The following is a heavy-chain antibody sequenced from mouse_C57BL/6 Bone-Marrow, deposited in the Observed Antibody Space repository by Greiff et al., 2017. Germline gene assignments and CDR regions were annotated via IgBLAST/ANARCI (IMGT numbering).Heavy chain of an antibody. J-gene: IGHJ4*01. V-gene: IGHV1-5*01. D-gene: IGHD2-14*01. CDR2: IHPGNSDT. CDR3: TRGGYHYAMDY. Sequence: VQLQQSGTVLARPGASVKMSCKTSGYTFTSYWMHWVKQRPGRGLECIGAIHPGNSDTSYNQKFKGKAKLTAVTSASTAYMEVSRLTNEDSAVYYCTRGGYHYAMDYWGQGTSVTVSS. CDR1: GYTFTSYW.